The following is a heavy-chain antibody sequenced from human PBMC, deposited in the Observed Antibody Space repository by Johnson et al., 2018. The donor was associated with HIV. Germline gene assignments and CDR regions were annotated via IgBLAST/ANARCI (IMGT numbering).Heavy chain of an antibody. CDR2: ISYDGSNK. D-gene: IGHD1-26*01. CDR1: GFTFSTYA. CDR3: ASSAGGSFFWDAFDI. V-gene: IGHV3-30*14. Sequence: VLLVESGGGVVQPGRSLRLSCAASGFTFSTYAIHWVRQAPGKGLEWVALISYDGSNKYYADSVRGRFTISRDNSKNTLYLQRNSLRAEDTAVYYCASSAGGSFFWDAFDIWGQGTMVTVYS. J-gene: IGHJ3*02.